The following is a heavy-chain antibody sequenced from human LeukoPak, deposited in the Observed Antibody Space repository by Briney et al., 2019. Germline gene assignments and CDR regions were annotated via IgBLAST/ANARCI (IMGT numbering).Heavy chain of an antibody. CDR2: IYYSGST. CDR3: ARARRLPGSLNEDLDY. V-gene: IGHV4-39*07. CDR1: GGSISSSSYY. D-gene: IGHD5-12*01. J-gene: IGHJ4*02. Sequence: SETLSLTCTVSGGSISSSSYYWGWIRQPPGKGLEWIGSIYYSGSTYYNPSLKSRVTISVDTSKNQFSLKLSSVTAADTAVYYCARARRLPGSLNEDLDYWGQGTLVTVSS.